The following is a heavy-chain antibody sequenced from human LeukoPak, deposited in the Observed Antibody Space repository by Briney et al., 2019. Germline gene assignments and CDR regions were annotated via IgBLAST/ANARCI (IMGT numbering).Heavy chain of an antibody. V-gene: IGHV3-11*04. CDR1: GFAFSDYY. Sequence: GGSLRLSCAASGFAFSDYYMSWIRQAPGKGLEWVSYISSSGSTIYYADSVKGRFTISRDNAKNSLELQMNSLRDEDTAVYYCARAGGCASSWAYWGQGTLVTVSS. CDR2: ISSSGSTI. CDR3: ARAGGCASSWAY. D-gene: IGHD1-26*01. J-gene: IGHJ4*02.